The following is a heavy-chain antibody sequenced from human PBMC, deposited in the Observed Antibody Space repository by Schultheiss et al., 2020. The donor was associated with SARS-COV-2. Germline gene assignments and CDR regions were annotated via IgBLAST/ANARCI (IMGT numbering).Heavy chain of an antibody. CDR2: INPSGGST. J-gene: IGHJ4*02. CDR3: ARVSGSGTDDY. V-gene: IGHV1-46*01. Sequence: ASVKVSCKASGYTFTSYYMHWVRQAPGQGLEWMGIINPSGGSTSYAQKLQGRVTMTTDTSTSTAYMELRSLRSDDTAVYYCARVSGSGTDDYWGQGTLVTVSS. CDR1: GYTFTSYY. D-gene: IGHD3-10*01.